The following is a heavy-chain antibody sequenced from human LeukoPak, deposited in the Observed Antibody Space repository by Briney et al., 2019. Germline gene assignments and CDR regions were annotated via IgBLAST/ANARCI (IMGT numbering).Heavy chain of an antibody. J-gene: IGHJ4*02. CDR2: INHSGST. V-gene: IGHV4-34*01. Sequence: SETLSLTCAVYGGSFSGYYWSWIRQPPGKGLEWIGEINHSGSTNYNPSLKSRVTISVGTSKNQFSLKLSSVTAADTAVYYCARVLWFGELPPEYYFDYWGQGTLVTVSS. D-gene: IGHD3-10*01. CDR3: ARVLWFGELPPEYYFDY. CDR1: GGSFSGYY.